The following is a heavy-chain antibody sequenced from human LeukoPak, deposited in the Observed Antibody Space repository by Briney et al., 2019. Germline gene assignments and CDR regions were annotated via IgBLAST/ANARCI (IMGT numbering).Heavy chain of an antibody. CDR3: ARGEYTSFDN. CDR1: GDSIFTNNVA. CDR2: TYYRSEWSF. V-gene: IGHV6-1*01. J-gene: IGHJ4*02. Sequence: SQTLSLTCAISGDSIFTNNVAWNWIRQSPSRGLEWLGRTYYRSEWSFDYAVSVKSRITINADTSKNQFSLQLSSVTPEDTAVYYCARGEYTSFDNWGQGTLVTVSS. D-gene: IGHD6-6*01.